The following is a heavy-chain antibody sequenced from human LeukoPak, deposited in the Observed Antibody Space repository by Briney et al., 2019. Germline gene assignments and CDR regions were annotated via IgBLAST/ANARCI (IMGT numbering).Heavy chain of an antibody. J-gene: IGHJ4*02. CDR3: TRGKDTAITL. D-gene: IGHD4-17*01. CDR1: VGSLRGYY. V-gene: IGHV4-34*01. Sequence: SESLSLTRAVCVGSLRGYYWTGMRQPPAKGRGWNVEVNHSRGGYSNPSLNSRVTISLDTTKNQFSVKLSSVTAEDTGVYYCTRGKDTAITLWGQGTLVTVSS. CDR2: VNHSRGG.